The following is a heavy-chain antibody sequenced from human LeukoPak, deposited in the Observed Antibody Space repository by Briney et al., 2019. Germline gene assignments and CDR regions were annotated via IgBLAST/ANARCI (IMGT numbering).Heavy chain of an antibody. V-gene: IGHV3-48*01. Sequence: PGGSLRLSCAASGFTFSSYAMSWVRQAPGKGLEWVSHISGGSPVIDYADSVKGRFTISRENAKNSLYLQMNSLRAEDTAVYYCTRGYYRVDFWGQGTLVTVSS. J-gene: IGHJ4*02. D-gene: IGHD2-15*01. CDR1: GFTFSSYA. CDR3: TRGYYRVDF. CDR2: ISGGSPVI.